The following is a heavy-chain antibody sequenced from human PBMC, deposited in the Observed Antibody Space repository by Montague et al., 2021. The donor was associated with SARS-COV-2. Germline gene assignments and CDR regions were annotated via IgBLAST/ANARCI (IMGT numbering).Heavy chain of an antibody. J-gene: IGHJ6*02. Sequence: SLRLSCAASGFTFSNSAMNWVRQAPGKGLELVSGSSGSDGGTHYADSVKGRFTISRDNSKNVLYLQMNSLRAEDTALYYCAKDSYYYGLGYGMDVWGQGTTVTVSS. CDR1: GFTFSNSA. CDR3: AKDSYYYGLGYGMDV. CDR2: SSGSDGGT. V-gene: IGHV3-23*01. D-gene: IGHD3-10*01.